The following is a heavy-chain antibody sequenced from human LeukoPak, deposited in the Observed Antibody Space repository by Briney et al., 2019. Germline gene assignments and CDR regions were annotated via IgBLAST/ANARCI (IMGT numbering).Heavy chain of an antibody. CDR3: ATYSSLNRREFQY. D-gene: IGHD3-22*01. Sequence: GGSLRLSCAASGFTFSSYAMSWVRQAPGKGLEWVSLIRGSGERTYHADSVKGRFTISRDNSKNILYLQMNSLRAEDTAVYYCATYSSLNRREFQYWGQGTLLTVSS. V-gene: IGHV3-23*01. CDR2: IRGSGERT. CDR1: GFTFSSYA. J-gene: IGHJ1*01.